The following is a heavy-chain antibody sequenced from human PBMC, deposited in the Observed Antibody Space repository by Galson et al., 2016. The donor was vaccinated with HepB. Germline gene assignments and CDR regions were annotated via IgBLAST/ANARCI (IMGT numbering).Heavy chain of an antibody. CDR2: TYYRSWWYN. CDR3: ARDPQHVVEEGFDY. D-gene: IGHD2-21*01. V-gene: IGHV6-1*01. Sequence: CAISGDSVSSHSAVWNWIRQSPSRGLEWLGRTYYRSWWYNDYATSVKGRITINGDTSKNQFSLQLTSVTPEDTAMYFCARDPQHVVEEGFDYWGQGTLVTVSS. CDR1: GDSVSSHSAV. J-gene: IGHJ4*02.